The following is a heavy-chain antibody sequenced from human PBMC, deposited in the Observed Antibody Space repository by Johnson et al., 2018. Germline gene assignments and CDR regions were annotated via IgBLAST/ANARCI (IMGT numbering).Heavy chain of an antibody. V-gene: IGHV5-51*01. J-gene: IGHJ4*02. D-gene: IGHD2-2*01. Sequence: EVQLVETGAEVKKPGESLKISCKASGYNFANYWIGWVRQMPGRGLEWVGIIYPGESDTRYSPSFQAPVTISADQSISTTSLRRNSLKASDTAMYYRAKKGSGTGDFDYWGQGTLVTVSS. CDR2: IYPGESDT. CDR3: AKKGSGTGDFDY. CDR1: GYNFANYW.